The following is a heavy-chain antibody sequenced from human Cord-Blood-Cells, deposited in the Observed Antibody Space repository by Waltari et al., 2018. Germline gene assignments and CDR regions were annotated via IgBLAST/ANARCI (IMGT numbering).Heavy chain of an antibody. CDR2: INSDGSST. CDR3: ARDEDHSSSSYWYFDL. J-gene: IGHJ2*01. D-gene: IGHD6-6*01. CDR1: SSYW. V-gene: IGHV3-74*01. Sequence: SSYWMHWVRQAPGKGLVWVSRINSDGSSTSYADSVKGRFTISRDNAKNTLYLQMNSLRAEDTAVYYCARDEDHSSSSYWYFDLWGRGTLVTVSS.